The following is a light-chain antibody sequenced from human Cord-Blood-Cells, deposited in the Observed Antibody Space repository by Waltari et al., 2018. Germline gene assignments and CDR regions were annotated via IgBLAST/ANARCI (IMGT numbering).Light chain of an antibody. Sequence: SSELTQDPAVSVALGQTVRITCQGDSLRSYYASWYQQKPGQAPVLVIYGKNNRPSGIPDRFSGSSSGNTASLTITGAQVEDEADYYCNSRDSSGNHLEFGGGTKLTVL. CDR2: GKN. V-gene: IGLV3-19*01. CDR1: SLRSYY. J-gene: IGLJ2*01. CDR3: NSRDSSGNHLE.